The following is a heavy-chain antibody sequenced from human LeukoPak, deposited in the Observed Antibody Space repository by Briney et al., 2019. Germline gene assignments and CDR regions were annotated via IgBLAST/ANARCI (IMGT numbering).Heavy chain of an antibody. CDR1: GFTFSSHA. CDR3: AKDPYGTRYFDY. J-gene: IGHJ4*02. D-gene: IGHD2-2*01. Sequence: GGSLSLSCAASGFTFSSHALSWVRHAPGPGLEWVSSLSGSSYNTYYADSVKGRFAISRDNSKNTVYVQMNSLRAEDTAVYYCAKDPYGTRYFDYWGQGTLVTVSS. CDR2: LSGSSYNT. V-gene: IGHV3-23*01.